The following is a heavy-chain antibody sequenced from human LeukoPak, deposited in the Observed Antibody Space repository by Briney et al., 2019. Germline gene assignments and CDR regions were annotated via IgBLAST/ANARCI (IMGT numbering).Heavy chain of an antibody. J-gene: IGHJ3*02. Sequence: PGGSLRLSCVASGFSVSSNFMSWVRQAPGKGLEWVSSLYRGGSTYYGDSVKGRFTTSRDHSMNTVFLQMNGLRAEDTAVYYCARYYDSSGYTQGAFDIWGQGTMVTVS. D-gene: IGHD3-22*01. CDR1: GFSVSSNF. CDR2: LYRGGST. CDR3: ARYYDSSGYTQGAFDI. V-gene: IGHV3-66*02.